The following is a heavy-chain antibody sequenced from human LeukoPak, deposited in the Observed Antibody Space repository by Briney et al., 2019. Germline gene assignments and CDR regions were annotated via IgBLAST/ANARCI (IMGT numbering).Heavy chain of an antibody. J-gene: IGHJ4*02. V-gene: IGHV3-23*01. D-gene: IGHD1-1*01. CDR3: AKVKTHWYFDR. CDR2: IGGSGGTT. Sequence: PGGSLRLSCAASGFPFSTNDMSWVRQAPGKGLEWVSAIGGSGGTTYADSVKGRFTISRDNSKNTLYLQMNSLRAEDTAVYYCAKVKTHWYFDRWGQGTLVTVSS. CDR1: GFPFSTND.